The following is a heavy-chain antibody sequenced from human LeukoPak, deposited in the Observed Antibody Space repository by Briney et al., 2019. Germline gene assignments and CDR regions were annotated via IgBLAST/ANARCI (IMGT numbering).Heavy chain of an antibody. CDR1: GFSFTSYW. V-gene: IGHV5-51*01. CDR3: ARRKGSGSYDY. CDR2: IYPGDSET. Sequence: GESLTISCPGSGFSFTSYWIGWVGPMPREGLEWIGIIYPGDSETRYSPSSQGQVTISADKSISTAYLQWSSLKAWDTAMYYCARRKGSGSYDYWGERTLVADSS. J-gene: IGHJ4*02. D-gene: IGHD3-10*01.